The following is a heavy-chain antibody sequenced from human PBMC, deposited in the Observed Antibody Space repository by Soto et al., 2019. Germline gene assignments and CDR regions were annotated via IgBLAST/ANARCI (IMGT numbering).Heavy chain of an antibody. Sequence: GGSLRLSCAASGFTFSSYDMHWVRQATGKGLEWVSAIGTAGDTYYPGSVKGRFTISRENAKNSLYLQMNSLRAEDTAVYYCARARGYSGYEDYYYYGMDVWGQGTTVTVSS. D-gene: IGHD5-12*01. CDR2: IGTAGDT. V-gene: IGHV3-13*01. J-gene: IGHJ6*02. CDR3: ARARGYSGYEDYYYYGMDV. CDR1: GFTFSSYD.